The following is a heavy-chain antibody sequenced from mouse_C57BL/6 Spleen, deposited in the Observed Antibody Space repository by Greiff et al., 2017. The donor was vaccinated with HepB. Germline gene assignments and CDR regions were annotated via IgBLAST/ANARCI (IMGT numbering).Heavy chain of an antibody. Sequence: QVQLQQPGAELVRPGTSVKLSCKASGYTFTSYWMHWVKQRPGQGLEWIGVIDPSDSYTNYNQKFKGKATLTVDTSSSTAYMQLSSLTSEDSAVYYCARGLLRVRYAMDYWGQGTSVTVSS. J-gene: IGHJ4*01. V-gene: IGHV1-59*01. CDR1: GYTFTSYW. CDR2: IDPSDSYT. CDR3: ARGLLRVRYAMDY. D-gene: IGHD1-1*01.